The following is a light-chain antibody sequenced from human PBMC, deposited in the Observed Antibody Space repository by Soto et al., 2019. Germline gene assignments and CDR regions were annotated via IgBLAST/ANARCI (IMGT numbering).Light chain of an antibody. J-gene: IGLJ2*01. CDR2: EVS. V-gene: IGLV2-18*02. CDR3: SSYTSTTTFVI. CDR1: SSDVGTYNR. Sequence: QSALTQPPSVSGSPGQSVTISCTGTSSDVGTYNRVSWYQQPPGTAPRLMIYEVSNRPSGVPDRFSGSKSGNTASLTISGLHPEDEADYYCSSYTSTTTFVIFGGGTQVPVL.